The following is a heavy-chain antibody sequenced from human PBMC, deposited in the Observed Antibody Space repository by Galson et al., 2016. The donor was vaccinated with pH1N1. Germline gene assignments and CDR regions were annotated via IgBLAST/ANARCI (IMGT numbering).Heavy chain of an antibody. V-gene: IGHV3-9*01. CDR2: ISWNSGSI. Sequence: SLRLSCAASGFTFDDYAMHWVRQAPGKGLEWVSGISWNSGSIGYADSVKGRFTISRDNAKNSLYLQMNSLRAEDTALYYCAKVGRYIYGEFDYWGQGTLVTVSS. CDR3: AKVGRYIYGEFDY. CDR1: GFTFDDYA. D-gene: IGHD5-18*01. J-gene: IGHJ4*02.